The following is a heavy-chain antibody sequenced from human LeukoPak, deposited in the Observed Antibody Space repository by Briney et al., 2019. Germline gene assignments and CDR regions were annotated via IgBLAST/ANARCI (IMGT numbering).Heavy chain of an antibody. CDR3: ARVSGTYFDY. Sequence: SETLSLTCTVSGGSIYSSSYYWSWIRQPPGKGLEWIGYFYDSGNTNYNPSLKSRVTISAETSKNQVSLRLTSLTAADTAVYYCARVSGTYFDYWGLGILVTVSS. J-gene: IGHJ4*02. CDR1: GGSIYSSSYY. V-gene: IGHV4-61*05. D-gene: IGHD1-26*01. CDR2: FYDSGNT.